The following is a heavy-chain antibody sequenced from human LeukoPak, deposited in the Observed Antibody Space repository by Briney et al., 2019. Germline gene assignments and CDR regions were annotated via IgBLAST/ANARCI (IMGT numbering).Heavy chain of an antibody. D-gene: IGHD3-3*01. V-gene: IGHV1-69*04. Sequence: ASVKVSCKASGGTFSSYAISWVRQAPGQGLEWMGRIIPILGIANYAQKFQGRVTITADKSTSTAYMELSSLRAEDTALYYCARPSRRDGVLRFLEWSHWGQGTLVTVSS. J-gene: IGHJ4*02. CDR1: GGTFSSYA. CDR3: ARPSRRDGVLRFLEWSH. CDR2: IIPILGIA.